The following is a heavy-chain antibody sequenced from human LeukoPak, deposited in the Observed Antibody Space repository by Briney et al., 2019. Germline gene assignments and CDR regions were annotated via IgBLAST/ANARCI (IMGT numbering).Heavy chain of an antibody. J-gene: IGHJ3*02. Sequence: PGGSLRLSCAASGFTFSSYGMHWVRQAPGKGLEWVAFIRYDGSNKYYADSVKGRFTISRDNSKNTLYLQMNSLRAEDTAVYYCAKGPSTPYDYVWGSYRLDAFDIWGQGTMVTVSS. CDR1: GFTFSSYG. V-gene: IGHV3-30*02. D-gene: IGHD3-16*02. CDR2: IRYDGSNK. CDR3: AKGPSTPYDYVWGSYRLDAFDI.